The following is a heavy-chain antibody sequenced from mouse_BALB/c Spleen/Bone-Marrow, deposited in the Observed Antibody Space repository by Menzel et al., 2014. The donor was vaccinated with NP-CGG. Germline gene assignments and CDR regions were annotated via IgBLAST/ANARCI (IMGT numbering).Heavy chain of an antibody. CDR1: GISITTGNYR. CDR3: ARDGNYAMDY. V-gene: IGHV3-5*02. D-gene: IGHD1-1*02. Sequence: EVKLAESGPGLVKPSQTVSLTCTVTGISITTGNYRWSWIRQFPGNKLEWIGYIYYSGTITYNPSLTSRTTITRDTSKNQFFLEMNSLTAEDTATYYCARDGNYAMDYWGQGTSVTDSS. CDR2: IYYSGTI. J-gene: IGHJ4*01.